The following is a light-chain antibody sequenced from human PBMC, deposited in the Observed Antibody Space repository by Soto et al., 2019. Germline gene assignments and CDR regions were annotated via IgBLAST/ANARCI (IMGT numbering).Light chain of an antibody. Sequence: EFVLTQSPGTLSLSPGERATLSCRASQTVRNNYLAWYQQKPGQAPRLLIYDASSRATGIPDRFSGGGSGTDFTLTISRLEPEDFAVYFCQQYAYSPPTFGPGTKVDIK. J-gene: IGKJ3*01. CDR1: QTVRNNY. CDR3: QQYAYSPPT. CDR2: DAS. V-gene: IGKV3-20*01.